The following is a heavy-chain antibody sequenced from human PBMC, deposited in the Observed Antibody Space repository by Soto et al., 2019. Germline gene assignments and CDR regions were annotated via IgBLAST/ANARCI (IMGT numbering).Heavy chain of an antibody. Sequence: SLKISCAASGFTFSGYGMHWVRQAPGKGLEWVAVISYDGNNKYYGDSVKGRFTISRDNSKNTLYLQMNSLRAEDTAVYYCAKGGRGTYYYYYGMDVWGQGTTVTVSS. CDR1: GFTFSGYG. CDR3: AKGGRGTYYYYYGMDV. J-gene: IGHJ6*02. CDR2: ISYDGNNK. D-gene: IGHD1-1*01. V-gene: IGHV3-30*18.